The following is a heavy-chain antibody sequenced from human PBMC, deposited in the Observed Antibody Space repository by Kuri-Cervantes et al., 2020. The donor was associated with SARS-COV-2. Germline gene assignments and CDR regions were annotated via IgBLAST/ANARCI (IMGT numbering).Heavy chain of an antibody. V-gene: IGHV3-23*01. CDR1: GFNFGNYA. CDR3: AKDLVVVPAANVFELQGMDV. D-gene: IGHD2-2*01. J-gene: IGHJ6*04. Sequence: GESLKISCAATGFNFGNYAMTWVRQAPGKGLEWVSFISANGGRTYYADSVKGRFTISRDNSKNTLYLQMNSLRAEDTAVYYCAKDLVVVPAANVFELQGMDVWGKGTTVTVSS. CDR2: ISANGGRT.